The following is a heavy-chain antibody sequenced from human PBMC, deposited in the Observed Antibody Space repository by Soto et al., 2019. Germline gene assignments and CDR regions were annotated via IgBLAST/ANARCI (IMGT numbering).Heavy chain of an antibody. D-gene: IGHD5-12*01. J-gene: IGHJ3*02. CDR2: IYYSGST. CDR3: ARDQDGYTYWGAFDI. V-gene: IGHV4-61*01. Sequence: LSLTCTVSGGSVSSGSYYWSWIRQPPGKGLEWIGYIYYSGSTNYNPSLKSRVTISVDTSKNQFSLKLSSVTAADTAVYYCARDQDGYTYWGAFDIWGQGTMVTVSS. CDR1: GGSVSSGSYY.